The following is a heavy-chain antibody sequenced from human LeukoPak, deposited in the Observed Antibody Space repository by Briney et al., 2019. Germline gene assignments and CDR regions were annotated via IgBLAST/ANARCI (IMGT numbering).Heavy chain of an antibody. CDR1: GGSFSSYY. V-gene: IGHV4-34*01. D-gene: IGHD6-19*01. Sequence: SETLSLTCAVYGGSFSSYYWSWIRQPPGKGLEWIGEINHSGSTNYNPSLKSRVTISVDTSKNQFSLKLSSVTAADTAVYYCGSMYSSGWYALDVWGQGTTVTVSS. CDR3: GSMYSSGWYALDV. CDR2: INHSGST. J-gene: IGHJ6*02.